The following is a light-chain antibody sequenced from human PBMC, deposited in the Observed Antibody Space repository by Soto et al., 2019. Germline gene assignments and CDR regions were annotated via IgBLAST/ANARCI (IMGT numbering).Light chain of an antibody. CDR2: GAS. V-gene: IGKV3-20*01. Sequence: EVVLTQSPGTRSLSPVSRATLSCRASQSVSSSYLAWYQQKPGQAPRLLIYGASSRATGIPDRFSGSGSGTEFALTISSLQSEDFAVYFCQQYNHWPRTFGQGTKVDIK. CDR3: QQYNHWPRT. CDR1: QSVSSSY. J-gene: IGKJ1*01.